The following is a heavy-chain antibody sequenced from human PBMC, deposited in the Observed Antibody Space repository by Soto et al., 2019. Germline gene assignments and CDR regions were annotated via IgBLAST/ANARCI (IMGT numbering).Heavy chain of an antibody. Sequence: QVQLVQSGAEVKKPGSSVKVSCKASGGTFSSYAISWVRQAPGQGLEWMGGIIPIFGTATYAQKFQGRVTITACKSTSRAYMELRSLRSEDTAVYYCARAGRAYGGGDCYSCLLYFDYWGQGTLVTVSS. V-gene: IGHV1-69*06. D-gene: IGHD2-21*02. CDR3: ARAGRAYGGGDCYSCLLYFDY. J-gene: IGHJ4*02. CDR2: IIPIFGTA. CDR1: GGTFSSYA.